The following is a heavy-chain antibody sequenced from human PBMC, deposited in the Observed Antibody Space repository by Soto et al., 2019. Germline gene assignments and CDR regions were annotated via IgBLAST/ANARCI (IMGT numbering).Heavy chain of an antibody. CDR1: GGSLSGYY. CDR2: INHSGST. J-gene: IGHJ4*02. D-gene: IGHD6-6*01. Sequence: SETLSLTCAVYGGSLSGYYWSWIRQPPGKGLEWIGEINHSGSTNYNPSLKSRVTISVDTSKNQFSLKLSSVTAADTAVYYCASHWGIAARKGTFMDYWGQGTLVTVSS. V-gene: IGHV4-34*01. CDR3: ASHWGIAARKGTFMDY.